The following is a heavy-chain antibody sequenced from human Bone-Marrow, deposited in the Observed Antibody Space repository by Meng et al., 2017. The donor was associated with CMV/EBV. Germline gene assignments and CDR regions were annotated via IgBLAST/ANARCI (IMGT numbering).Heavy chain of an antibody. CDR1: GFSVSYTY. CDR3: VRAVNGMAV. V-gene: IGHV3-53*01. J-gene: IGHJ6*01. Sequence: GESLKISCAASGFSVSYTYMSWVRQPPGTGLEWVSVITLLNDIYYADSVKGRFTISRDFSKNTAYLQMNSLRAEDTAVYYCVRAVNGMAVWGRGTTVTGSS. CDR2: ITLLNDI.